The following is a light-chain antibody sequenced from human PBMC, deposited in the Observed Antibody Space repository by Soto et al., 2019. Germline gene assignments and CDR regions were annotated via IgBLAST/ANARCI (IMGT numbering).Light chain of an antibody. Sequence: QSGLTQPAAVSGSPGQPVTISCTGTSSDVGFYNYVSWYQQQHPGTAHKLMTYEGDNRPSGVSIRFSGSKSGNTASLTISGLQAEDEADYYCSSNAPGSTYVFAPGSQVTVL. CDR3: SSNAPGSTYV. CDR1: SSDVGFYNY. CDR2: EGD. J-gene: IGLJ1*01. V-gene: IGLV2-14*01.